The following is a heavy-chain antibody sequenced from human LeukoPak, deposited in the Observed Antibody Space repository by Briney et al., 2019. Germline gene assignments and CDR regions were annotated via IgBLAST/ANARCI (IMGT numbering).Heavy chain of an antibody. CDR2: IYHSGST. CDR1: GYSISSGYY. V-gene: IGHV4-38-2*02. CDR3: ARLDSSGWSPNYYYYYMDV. D-gene: IGHD6-19*01. Sequence: SETLSLTCTVSGYSISSGYYWGWIRQPPGKGLEWIGSIYHSGSTYYNPSLKSRVTISVDTSKNQFSLKLSSVTAADTAVYYCARLDSSGWSPNYYYYYMDVWGKGTTVTVSS. J-gene: IGHJ6*03.